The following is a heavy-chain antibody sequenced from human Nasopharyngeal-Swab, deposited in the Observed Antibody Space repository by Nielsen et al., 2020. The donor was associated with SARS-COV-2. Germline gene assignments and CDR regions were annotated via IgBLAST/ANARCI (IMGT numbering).Heavy chain of an antibody. Sequence: VRQAPGKGLEWVAVTSYDGTNKYYADSVKGRFTISRDNSKNTLYLQMNSLRVEDTAVYYCAREVIIVGTTMTWADADDGLHWGQGTLVTVSS. CDR2: TSYDGTNK. D-gene: IGHD1-26*01. CDR3: AREVIIVGTTMTWADADDGLH. V-gene: IGHV3-30-3*01. J-gene: IGHJ4*02.